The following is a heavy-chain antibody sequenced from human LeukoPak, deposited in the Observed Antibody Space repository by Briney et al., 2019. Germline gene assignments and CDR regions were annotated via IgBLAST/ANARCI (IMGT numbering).Heavy chain of an antibody. CDR1: GGSISSGDYY. V-gene: IGHV4-30-4*01. Sequence: SQTLSLTSTVSGGSISSGDYYWSWIRQPPGKGLEWIGYIYYSGITYYNPSLKSRVTISVDTSKNQFSLKLRSVTAADTAVYYCARERRGMTQLDYWGQGTLVTVSS. J-gene: IGHJ4*02. CDR3: ARERRGMTQLDY. CDR2: IYYSGIT.